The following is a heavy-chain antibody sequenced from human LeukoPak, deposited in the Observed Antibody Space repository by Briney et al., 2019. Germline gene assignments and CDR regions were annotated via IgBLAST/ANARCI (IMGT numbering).Heavy chain of an antibody. CDR1: GYTFTSYG. Sequence: SVKVSCKASGYTFTSYGISWVRQAPGQGLEWMGGTIPIFGTANYAQKFQGRVTITADESTSTAYMELSSLRSEDTAVYYCARDSPSMGSGSYAFDIWGQGTMVTVSS. CDR3: ARDSPSMGSGSYAFDI. J-gene: IGHJ3*02. CDR2: TIPIFGTA. D-gene: IGHD3-10*01. V-gene: IGHV1-69*13.